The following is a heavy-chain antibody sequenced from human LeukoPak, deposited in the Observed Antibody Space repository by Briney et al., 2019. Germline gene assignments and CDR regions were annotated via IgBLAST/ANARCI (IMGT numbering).Heavy chain of an antibody. Sequence: ASVKVSFKASGYTFTGYYMHWVRQAPGQGLGWMGWINPNSGGTNYAQKFQGRVTMTRDTSISTAYMELSRLRSDDTAVYYCASSKGGGIFEHYWGQGTLVTVSS. CDR2: INPNSGGT. D-gene: IGHD2-15*01. CDR3: ASSKGGGIFEHY. CDR1: GYTFTGYY. J-gene: IGHJ4*02. V-gene: IGHV1-2*02.